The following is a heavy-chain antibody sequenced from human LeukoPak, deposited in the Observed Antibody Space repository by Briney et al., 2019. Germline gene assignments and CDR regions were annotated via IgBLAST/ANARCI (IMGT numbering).Heavy chain of an antibody. J-gene: IGHJ4*02. V-gene: IGHV3-64*01. CDR1: GFTFSIYA. CDR2: ISSNGGST. D-gene: IGHD3-10*01. CDR3: ARGPTLLWFGESTNDPDY. Sequence: GGSLRLSCAASGFTFSIYAMSWVRQAPGKGLEYVSAISSNGGSTYYANSVKGRFTISRDNSKNTLYLQMGSLRAEDMAVYYCARGPTLLWFGESTNDPDYWGQGTLVTVSS.